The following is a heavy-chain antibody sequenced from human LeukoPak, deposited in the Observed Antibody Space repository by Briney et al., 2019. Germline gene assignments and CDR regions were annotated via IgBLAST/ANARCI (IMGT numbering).Heavy chain of an antibody. J-gene: IGHJ5*02. CDR1: GYSFTSYW. Sequence: GESLKIPCKGSGYSFTSYWIGWVRQMPGKGLEWMGIIYPGDSDTRYSPSFQGQVTISADKSISTAYLQWSSLKASDTAMYYCARRITMVRGVYWFDPWGQGTLVTVSS. D-gene: IGHD3-10*01. CDR3: ARRITMVRGVYWFDP. V-gene: IGHV5-51*01. CDR2: IYPGDSDT.